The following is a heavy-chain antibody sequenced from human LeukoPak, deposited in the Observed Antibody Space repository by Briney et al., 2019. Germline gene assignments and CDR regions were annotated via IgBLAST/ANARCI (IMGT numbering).Heavy chain of an antibody. V-gene: IGHV4-61*02. CDR2: IYTSGST. CDR3: ARAARSPDGDPGLFDY. J-gene: IGHJ4*02. Sequence: PSETLSLTCTVSGGSISSGSYYWSWIRQPAGKGLEWIGRIYTSGSTNYNPSLKSRVTISVDTSKNQFSLKLSSVTAADTAVYYCARAARSPDGDPGLFDYWGQGTLVTVSS. D-gene: IGHD3-10*01. CDR1: GGSISSGSYY.